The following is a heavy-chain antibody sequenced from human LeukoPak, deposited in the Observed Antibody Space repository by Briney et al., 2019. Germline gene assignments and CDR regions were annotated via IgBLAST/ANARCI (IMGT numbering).Heavy chain of an antibody. J-gene: IGHJ4*02. CDR1: GFTFSSYS. CDR3: TTDGVMITFGGVIVRDY. D-gene: IGHD3-16*02. V-gene: IGHV3-15*01. Sequence: GGSLRLSCAASGFTFSSYSMNWVRQAPGKGLEWVGRIKSKTDGGTTDYAAPVKGRFTISRDDSKNTLYLQMNSLKTEDTAVYYCTTDGVMITFGGVIVRDYWGQGTLVTVSS. CDR2: IKSKTDGGTT.